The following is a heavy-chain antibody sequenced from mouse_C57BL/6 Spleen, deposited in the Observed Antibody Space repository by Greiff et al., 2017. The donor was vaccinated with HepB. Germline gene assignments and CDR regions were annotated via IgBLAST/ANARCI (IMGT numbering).Heavy chain of an antibody. Sequence: EVKVEESGGGLVQPKGSLKLSCAASGFTFNTYAMHWVRQAPGKGLEWVARIRSKSSNYATYYADSVKDRFTISRDDSQSMLYLQMNNLKTEDTAMYYCVRERVTTVVATRGYYFDYWGQGTTLTVSS. J-gene: IGHJ2*01. CDR1: GFTFNTYA. D-gene: IGHD1-1*01. CDR2: IRSKSSNYAT. CDR3: VRERVTTVVATRGYYFDY. V-gene: IGHV10-3*01.